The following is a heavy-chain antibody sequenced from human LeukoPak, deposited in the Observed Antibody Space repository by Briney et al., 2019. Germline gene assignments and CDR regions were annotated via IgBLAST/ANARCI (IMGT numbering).Heavy chain of an antibody. J-gene: IGHJ4*02. D-gene: IGHD2-2*01. CDR3: ARGLYCSSTSCYSGPLDY. CDR2: IGGGGGHT. Sequence: PGGSLRLSCAASGLTFSRYAMSWVRQAPGKGLEWVSVIGGGGGHTYYTDSVKGRFTISRDNSKNTLYLQMNSLRAEDTAVYYCARGLYCSSTSCYSGPLDYWGQGTLVTVSS. V-gene: IGHV3-23*01. CDR1: GLTFSRYA.